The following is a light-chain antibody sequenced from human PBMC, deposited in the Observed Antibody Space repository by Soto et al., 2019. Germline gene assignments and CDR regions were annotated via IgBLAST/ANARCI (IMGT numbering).Light chain of an antibody. CDR3: QQYNDWIT. CDR1: QSVSSSY. CDR2: GAS. J-gene: IGKJ5*01. V-gene: IGKV3-15*01. Sequence: EIVLTQSPGTLSLSPGERATLSCSASQSVSSSYLAWYQQKPGQAPRLLIYGASIRATGIPARFSGSGSGTEFTLTISSLQSEDFVVYYCQQYNDWITFGQGTRLEIK.